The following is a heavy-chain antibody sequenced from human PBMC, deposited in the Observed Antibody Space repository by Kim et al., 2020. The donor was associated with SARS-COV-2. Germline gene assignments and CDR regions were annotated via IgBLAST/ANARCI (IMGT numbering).Heavy chain of an antibody. CDR1: GGTFSSYA. J-gene: IGHJ5*02. V-gene: IGHV1-69*04. CDR2: IIPILGIA. Sequence: SVKVSCKASGGTFSSYAISWVRQAPGQGLEWMGRIIPILGIANYAQKFQGRVTITADKSTSTAYMELSSLRSEDTAVYYCARDPIVGATYNWFDPWGQGTLVTVSS. CDR3: ARDPIVGATYNWFDP. D-gene: IGHD1-26*01.